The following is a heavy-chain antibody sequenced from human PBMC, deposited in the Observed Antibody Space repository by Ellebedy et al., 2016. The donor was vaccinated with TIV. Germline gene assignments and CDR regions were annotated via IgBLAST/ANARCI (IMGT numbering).Heavy chain of an antibody. CDR2: LYGSGRGI. J-gene: IGHJ3*01. CDR3: VKDQIAGDGLWVFDL. CDR1: GFTFSSFA. V-gene: IGHV3-23*01. D-gene: IGHD3-16*01. Sequence: PGGSLRLSCAASGFTFSSFAMGWVRQTPGKGLEGVSGLYGSGRGIFYSDSVKGRFTISRDNSKNPLYLQMNSLRAEDTGIYYCVKDQIAGDGLWVFDLWGQGTMVTVSS.